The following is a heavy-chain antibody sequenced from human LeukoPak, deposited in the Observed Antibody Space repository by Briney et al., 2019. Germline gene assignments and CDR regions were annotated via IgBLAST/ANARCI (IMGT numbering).Heavy chain of an antibody. V-gene: IGHV4-30-2*01. Sequence: KPSETLSLTCAVSGGSISSGGYSWSWIRQPPGKGLEWIGYIYHSGSTYYNPSLKSRVTISVDRSKNQFSLKLSSVTAADTAVYYCARDADSSSWYRIYWGQGTLVTVSS. CDR1: GGSISSGGYS. D-gene: IGHD6-13*01. CDR2: IYHSGST. J-gene: IGHJ4*02. CDR3: ARDADSSSWYRIY.